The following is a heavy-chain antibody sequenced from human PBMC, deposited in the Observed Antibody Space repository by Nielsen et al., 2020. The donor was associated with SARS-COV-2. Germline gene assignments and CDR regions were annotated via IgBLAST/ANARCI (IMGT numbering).Heavy chain of an antibody. J-gene: IGHJ4*02. CDR3: ARLIVAAGTLIFDY. CDR1: GGSFSGYY. CDR2: INHSGST. V-gene: IGHV4-34*01. Sequence: SETLSLTCAVYGGSFSGYYWSWIRQPPGKGLEWIGEINHSGSTNYNPSLKSRVTISVDTSKNQFSLKLSSVTAADTAVYYCARLIVAAGTLIFDYWGQGTLVTVSS. D-gene: IGHD6-13*01.